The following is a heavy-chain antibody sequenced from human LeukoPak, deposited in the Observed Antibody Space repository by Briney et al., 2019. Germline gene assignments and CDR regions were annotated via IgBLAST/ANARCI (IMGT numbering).Heavy chain of an antibody. CDR3: ARGMRDYYYYYGMDV. Sequence: GGSLRLSCAASGFTFDDYGMSWVRQAPGKGLEWVSGINWNGGSTGYADSVKGRFTISRDNAKNSLYLQMNSLRAEDTALYYCARGMRDYYYYYGMDVWGQGTTVTVSS. V-gene: IGHV3-20*04. CDR2: INWNGGST. CDR1: GFTFDDYG. J-gene: IGHJ6*02. D-gene: IGHD2-8*01.